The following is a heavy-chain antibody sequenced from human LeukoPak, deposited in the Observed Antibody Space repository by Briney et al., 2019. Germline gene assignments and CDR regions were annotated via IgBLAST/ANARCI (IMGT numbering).Heavy chain of an antibody. V-gene: IGHV3-15*07. J-gene: IGHJ4*02. Sequence: GGSLRLSCAASGFTFTNAWMNWVRQAPGEGLEWVGRIKRKTDGGTTDYAAPVKGRFTISRDDSKNTLFLQMNSLKTEDTAMYYCATASRGYVDYWGQGTLVTVSS. D-gene: IGHD3-22*01. CDR3: ATASRGYVDY. CDR2: IKRKTDGGTT. CDR1: GFTFTNAW.